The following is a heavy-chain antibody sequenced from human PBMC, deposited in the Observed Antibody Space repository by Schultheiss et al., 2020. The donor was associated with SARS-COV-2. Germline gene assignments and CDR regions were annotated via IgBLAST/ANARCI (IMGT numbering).Heavy chain of an antibody. CDR3: AKDRVGLDY. D-gene: IGHD2-15*01. J-gene: IGHJ4*02. Sequence: GESLKISCAVSGFTLLGYALSWVRQAPGKGLEWVSGISGSGGSTYYADSVKGRFTISRDNSKNTLYLQMNSLRAEDTAVYYCAKDRVGLDYWGQGTLVTVSS. CDR2: ISGSGGST. CDR1: GFTLLGYA. V-gene: IGHV3-23*01.